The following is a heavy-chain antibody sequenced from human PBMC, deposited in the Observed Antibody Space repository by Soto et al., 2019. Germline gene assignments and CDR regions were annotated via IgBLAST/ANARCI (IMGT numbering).Heavy chain of an antibody. V-gene: IGHV3-30-3*01. CDR3: ARDRVPYVYFYYGMDV. Sequence: QVRLVESGGGGVRRGGSLGLPCAAPGFASNNFSINWSPRPPAKGLEWVAIMSMDGTQKYYTDSVKGRFTISRDNSKSMFFLQMSSLRPEDTAVYFCARDRVPYVYFYYGMDVWGQGTTVTVSS. CDR1: GFASNNFS. CDR2: MSMDGTQK. J-gene: IGHJ6*02. D-gene: IGHD3-10*02.